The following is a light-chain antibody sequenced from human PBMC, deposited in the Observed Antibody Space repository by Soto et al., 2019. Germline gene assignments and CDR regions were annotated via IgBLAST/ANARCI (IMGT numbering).Light chain of an antibody. V-gene: IGKV3-20*01. CDR3: QQFATSPST. J-gene: IGKJ1*01. Sequence: EIVLTQSPGTLSLSPGERATLSCRASQSISTTSLTWYQQRPGQPPRLLIYGASNRATDIADRFSGSGSGTDFTLTISGVEPEEFAVYYCQQFATSPSTFGQGTRVEIK. CDR1: QSISTTS. CDR2: GAS.